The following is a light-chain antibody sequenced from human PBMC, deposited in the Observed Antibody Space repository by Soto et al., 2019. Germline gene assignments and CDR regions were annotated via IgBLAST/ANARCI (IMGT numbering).Light chain of an antibody. CDR3: SSYTSSSTPYV. CDR2: DVT. Sequence: QSALTQPASVSGSPGQSITISCTGTSSDVGGYNYVSWYQQHPVKAPKLMIYDVTNRPSGVSDRFSRSKSGNTAYLTISGLQAEDDAEYYCSSYTSSSTPYVFGAGTKLPVL. CDR1: SSDVGGYNY. J-gene: IGLJ1*01. V-gene: IGLV2-14*01.